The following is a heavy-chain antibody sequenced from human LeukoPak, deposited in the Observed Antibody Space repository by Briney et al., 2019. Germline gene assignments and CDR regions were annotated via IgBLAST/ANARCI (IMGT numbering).Heavy chain of an antibody. CDR2: INWNGDSR. CDR3: ARQGGDDLYYMDV. J-gene: IGHJ6*03. D-gene: IGHD3-10*01. Sequence: GGSLRLSCTASGFKFDDYGMTWVRQAPGKGLEWVSDINWNGDSRGYAHSVRGRFTIYRDNSKNSLYLQMNSLRAEDTAVYYCARQGGDDLYYMDVWGKGTTVTISS. CDR1: GFKFDDYG. V-gene: IGHV3-20*04.